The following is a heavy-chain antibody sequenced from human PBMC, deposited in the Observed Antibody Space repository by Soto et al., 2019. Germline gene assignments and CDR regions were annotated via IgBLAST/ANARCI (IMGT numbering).Heavy chain of an antibody. D-gene: IGHD6-13*01. V-gene: IGHV3-48*02. Sequence: EVQLVESGGGLVQPGGSLRLSCAACGFTLSSYNMNWVRQAPGKGLEWVSYISGSSDTIYYADSVKGRFTISRDNAKNSLYLQMDSLRDEDTAVYYCARDHGGSTWFVGIYYYFGVDVWGQGTTVTVSS. CDR2: ISGSSDTI. J-gene: IGHJ6*02. CDR1: GFTLSSYN. CDR3: ARDHGGSTWFVGIYYYFGVDV.